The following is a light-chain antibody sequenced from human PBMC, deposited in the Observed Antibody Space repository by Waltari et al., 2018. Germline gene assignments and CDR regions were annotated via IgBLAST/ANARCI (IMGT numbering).Light chain of an antibody. Sequence: EFLLTQSPATLSLSPGERATLSCRASQGVSDYLAWYQQKPGQVPRLLIYDASRRDTGIPSRFSGSASGTDFTLTISNLESEDFAVYYCYLRSNWPPTFGQGTTVEFK. CDR3: YLRSNWPPT. V-gene: IGKV3-11*01. CDR2: DAS. J-gene: IGKJ1*01. CDR1: QGVSDY.